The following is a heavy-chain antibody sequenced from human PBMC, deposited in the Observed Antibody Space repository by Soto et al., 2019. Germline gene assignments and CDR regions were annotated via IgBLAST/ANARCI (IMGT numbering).Heavy chain of an antibody. CDR1: GFTFSSYA. CDR3: TKANRYCSGANCFTFDY. J-gene: IGHJ4*02. Sequence: PGGSLRLSCAASGFTFSSYAMSWVRQAPGKGLEWVAAIIGSSGGTHYADSVKGRFTISRDNSKNTLSLQMNSLRAEDTAVYFCTKANRYCSGANCFTFDYWGLGTLVTVSS. D-gene: IGHD2-15*01. V-gene: IGHV3-23*01. CDR2: IIGSSGGT.